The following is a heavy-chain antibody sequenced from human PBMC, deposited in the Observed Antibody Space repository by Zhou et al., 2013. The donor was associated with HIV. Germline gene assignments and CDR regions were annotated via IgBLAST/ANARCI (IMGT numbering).Heavy chain of an antibody. Sequence: QVQLVQSGAEVKKPGSSVKVSCKASGGTFSSYAISWVRQAPGQGLEWMGGIIPIFGTANYAQKFQGRVTITTDESTSTAYMELSSLRSEDTAVYYCARDEGVDYGGKGLYYYMDVWGKGTTVTVSS. V-gene: IGHV1-69*05. CDR1: GGTFSSYA. CDR2: IIPIFGTA. D-gene: IGHD4-17*01. J-gene: IGHJ6*03. CDR3: ARDEGVDYGGKGLYYYMDV.